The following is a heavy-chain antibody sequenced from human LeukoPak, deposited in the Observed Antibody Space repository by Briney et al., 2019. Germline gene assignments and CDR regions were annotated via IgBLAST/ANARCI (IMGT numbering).Heavy chain of an antibody. D-gene: IGHD1-1*01. CDR1: GGTFSSYA. J-gene: IGHJ4*02. Sequence: AASVKVSCKASGGTFSSYAISWVRQAPGQGLEWMGGIIPIFGTANYAQKFQGRVTITADESTSTAYMELSSLRSEDTAVYYCARDPHQGTPGDWGQGTLVTVSS. CDR3: ARDPHQGTPGD. CDR2: IIPIFGTA. V-gene: IGHV1-69*13.